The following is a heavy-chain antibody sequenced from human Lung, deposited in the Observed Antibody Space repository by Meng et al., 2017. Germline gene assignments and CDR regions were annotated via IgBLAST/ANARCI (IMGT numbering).Heavy chain of an antibody. CDR2: LYHSGST. J-gene: IGHJ4*02. CDR1: GGSISGSNW. D-gene: IGHD6-19*01. V-gene: IGHV4-4*02. CDR3: ASRGLWLNPQYFDY. Sequence: RQQAGPELVSPAWILSSPSPASGGSISGSNWWSWVCQPPGKGLAWIGELYHSGSTNYTPSLKSRVSISVDMSKTQFSLKLSSVTAADTAVYYCASRGLWLNPQYFDYWGQGTLVTVSS.